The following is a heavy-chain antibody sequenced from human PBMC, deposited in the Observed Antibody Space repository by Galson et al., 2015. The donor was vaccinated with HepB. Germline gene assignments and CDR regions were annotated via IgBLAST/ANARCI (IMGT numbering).Heavy chain of an antibody. D-gene: IGHD2-2*01. J-gene: IGHJ3*02. CDR1: GFTFSSYT. V-gene: IGHV3-30-3*01. CDR2: ISYDGSNE. Sequence: SLRLSCAASGFTFSSYTMHWVRQAPGKGLEWVAGISYDGSNEYFADSEKGRFTISRDKSKNTLYLQMNSLRSEDTAVYYCARNQPVVVPAPIILAAFDIWGQGTKVTVSS. CDR3: ARNQPVVVPAPIILAAFDI.